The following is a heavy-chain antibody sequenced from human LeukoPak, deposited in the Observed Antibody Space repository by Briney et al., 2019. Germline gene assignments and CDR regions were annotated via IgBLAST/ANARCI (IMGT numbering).Heavy chain of an antibody. CDR2: IYHSGST. CDR3: AGSEYCSSTSCPFDY. V-gene: IGHV4-38-2*01. CDR1: GYSISSGYY. D-gene: IGHD2-2*01. Sequence: ASETLSLTCAVSGYSISSGYYWGWIRQPPGKGLEWIGSIYHSGSTYYNPSLKSRVTISVDTSKNQFPLKLSSVTAADTAVYYCAGSEYCSSTSCPFDYWGQGTLVTVSS. J-gene: IGHJ4*02.